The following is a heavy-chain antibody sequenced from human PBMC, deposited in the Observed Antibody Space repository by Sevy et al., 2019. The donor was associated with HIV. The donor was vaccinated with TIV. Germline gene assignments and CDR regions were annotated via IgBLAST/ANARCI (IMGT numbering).Heavy chain of an antibody. CDR1: GYTFTSYY. CDR2: INPGGGST. Sequence: ASVKVSCKASGYTFTSYYMHWVRQAPGQGLEWMGIINPGGGSTSYAQKFQGRVTMTRDTSTSTVYMELSSLRSEDTAVYYCARDSSHEPPADAFDIWGQGTMVTVSS. V-gene: IGHV1-46*01. J-gene: IGHJ3*02. CDR3: ARDSSHEPPADAFDI. D-gene: IGHD6-6*01.